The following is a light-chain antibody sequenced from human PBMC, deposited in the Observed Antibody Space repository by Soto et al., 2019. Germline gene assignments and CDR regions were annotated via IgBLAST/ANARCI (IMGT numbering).Light chain of an antibody. V-gene: IGKV3-20*01. CDR2: GAS. J-gene: IGKJ1*01. CDR1: QSVSSTH. Sequence: DIVLTQSPVTLSLSPGERATLSCRTSQSVSSTHLAWYQQKPGQAPRLLIYGASTRATGIPDRFSGSGSGTDFTLTISRLEPEDFAVYYCQQYGTSFWTFGQGTKVEIK. CDR3: QQYGTSFWT.